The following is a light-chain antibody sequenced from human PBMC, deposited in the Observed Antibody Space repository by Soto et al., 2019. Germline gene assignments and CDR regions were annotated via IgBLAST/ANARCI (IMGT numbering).Light chain of an antibody. V-gene: IGKV1-5*01. CDR2: DAS. Sequence: DIQMTQSPSTLSASVGDRVTITCRASQSISSWLAWYQQKPGKAPKVLIYDASNLESGVPSRFSGTGSGTEFTLTISSLQPDDLATYYCQHYNSYPWTFGQGTKVEIK. CDR3: QHYNSYPWT. CDR1: QSISSW. J-gene: IGKJ1*01.